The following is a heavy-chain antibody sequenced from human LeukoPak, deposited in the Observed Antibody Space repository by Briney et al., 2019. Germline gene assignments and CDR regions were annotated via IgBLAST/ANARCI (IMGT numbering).Heavy chain of an antibody. D-gene: IGHD6-19*01. CDR3: AKEGIAVALWGYFDY. CDR2: ISGSGAST. CDR1: EFTFSNYA. Sequence: GGSLRLSCAASEFTFSNYAMTWVRQAPGKGLEWVSAISGSGASTYYADSVKGRFTISRDNSKNTLYLQMNSLRAEDTAVYYCAKEGIAVALWGYFDYWGQGTLVTVSS. J-gene: IGHJ4*02. V-gene: IGHV3-23*01.